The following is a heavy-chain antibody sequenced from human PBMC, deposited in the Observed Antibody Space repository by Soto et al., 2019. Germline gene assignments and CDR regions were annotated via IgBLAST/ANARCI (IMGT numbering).Heavy chain of an antibody. CDR1: GGTFSSYA. CDR2: IIPIFGTA. CDR3: ARNLQQLIVVVPAAIGWFDP. J-gene: IGHJ5*02. D-gene: IGHD2-2*01. Sequence: GASVKVSCNASGGTFSSYAISWVRPAPGQGLEWMGGIIPIFGTANYAQKFQGRVTITADESKSTAYMELSSLRSEDTAVYYCARNLQQLIVVVPAAIGWFDPWGQGTLVTVSS. V-gene: IGHV1-69*13.